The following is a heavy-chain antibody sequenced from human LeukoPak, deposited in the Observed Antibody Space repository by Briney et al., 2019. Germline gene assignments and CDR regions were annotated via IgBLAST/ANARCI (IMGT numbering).Heavy chain of an antibody. CDR3: ARAGVVATIFDY. CDR2: IYYSGSS. D-gene: IGHD5-12*01. CDR1: GGSISRYY. Sequence: SETLSLTCTLSGGSISRYYWSWIRQAPGEGLECIGYIYYSGSSTYNPSLKGRLTISVDTSKNQFSLRLTSVTAADTAVYYCARAGVVATIFDYWGQGTLVTVSS. V-gene: IGHV4-59*01. J-gene: IGHJ4*02.